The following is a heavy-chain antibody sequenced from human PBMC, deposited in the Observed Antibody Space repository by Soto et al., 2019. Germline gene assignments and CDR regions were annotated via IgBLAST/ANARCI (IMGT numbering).Heavy chain of an antibody. CDR1: GYTFIRYG. J-gene: IGHJ6*03. V-gene: IGHV1-18*01. D-gene: IGHD3-16*01. Sequence: ASVKVSCKASGYTFIRYGITWVRQAPGQGLEWMGWISGYNDYTNYAQKLQGRVTMTADTSTRTVYMELRSLTSDDTGVYYCARGGYYDNAGEKLIYSGGDVGGKGTTVTVPS. CDR3: ARGGYYDNAGEKLIYSGGDV. CDR2: ISGYNDYT.